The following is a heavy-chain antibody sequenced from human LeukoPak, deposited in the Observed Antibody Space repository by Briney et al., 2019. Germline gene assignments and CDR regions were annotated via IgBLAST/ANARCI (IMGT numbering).Heavy chain of an antibody. V-gene: IGHV3-21*01. D-gene: IGHD3-10*01. CDR2: ISSSSYI. Sequence: GGSLRLSCAASGFTFSSYSMNWVRQAPGKGLEWVSSISSSSYIYYADSVKGRFTISRDNAKNSLYLQMNSLRAEDTAVYYCARELRIGGYYMDVWGKGTTVTISS. CDR3: ARELRIGGYYMDV. CDR1: GFTFSSYS. J-gene: IGHJ6*03.